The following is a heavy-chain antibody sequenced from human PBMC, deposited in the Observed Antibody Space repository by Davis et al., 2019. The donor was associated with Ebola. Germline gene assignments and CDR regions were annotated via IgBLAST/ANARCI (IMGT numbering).Heavy chain of an antibody. CDR2: LYYSGST. CDR1: GASISSTSFY. CDR3: ARRLTMPRGAFDY. V-gene: IGHV4-39*01. Sequence: PSETLSLTCTVSGASISSTSFYWGWLRQPPGKGLEWIGSLYYSGSTFYNPSLKSRLTISVDTSKNQFSLQLSSVTAADTAVYYCARRLTMPRGAFDYWGQGTLVTVSS. D-gene: IGHD1-1*01. J-gene: IGHJ4*02.